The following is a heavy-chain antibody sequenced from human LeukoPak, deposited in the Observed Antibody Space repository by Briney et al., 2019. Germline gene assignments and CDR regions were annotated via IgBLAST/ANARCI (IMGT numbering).Heavy chain of an antibody. Sequence: SETLSLACAVYGGSFSGYYWSWIRQPPGKGLEWIGEINHSGSTNYNPSLKSRVTISVDTSKSQFSLTLNSVTAADTAVYYCARDGRLGDWNYFDYWGQGTQVTVSS. CDR2: INHSGST. CDR3: ARDGRLGDWNYFDY. J-gene: IGHJ4*02. D-gene: IGHD2-21*02. CDR1: GGSFSGYY. V-gene: IGHV4-34*01.